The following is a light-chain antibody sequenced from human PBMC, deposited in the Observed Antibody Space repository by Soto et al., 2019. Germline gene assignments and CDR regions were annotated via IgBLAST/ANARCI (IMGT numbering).Light chain of an antibody. Sequence: EIVMTQSPATLSVSPGERATLSCRASQSVSSDLVWYQQRPGQAPRLLIFGASTRASGVPDRFSGGGSGTEFSLTISSLQSEDFAVYFCQQYKNWPPWTFGRGTKVDIK. J-gene: IGKJ1*01. CDR3: QQYKNWPPWT. V-gene: IGKV3-15*01. CDR2: GAS. CDR1: QSVSSD.